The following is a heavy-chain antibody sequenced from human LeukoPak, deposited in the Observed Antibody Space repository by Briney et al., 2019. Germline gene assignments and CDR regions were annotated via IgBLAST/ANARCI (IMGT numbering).Heavy chain of an antibody. Sequence: SETLTLSCRVSTDSMTSYYWSWIRQPPGKGLEWIGSIYYSGSTYYNPSLKSRVTISVDTSKNQFSLKLSSVTAADTAVYYCGRLFYDFWSGHYSYYMDFGGKGTTVTVS. V-gene: IGHV4-59*05. CDR2: IYYSGST. D-gene: IGHD3-3*01. CDR3: GRLFYDFWSGHYSYYMDF. J-gene: IGHJ6*03. CDR1: TDSMTSYY.